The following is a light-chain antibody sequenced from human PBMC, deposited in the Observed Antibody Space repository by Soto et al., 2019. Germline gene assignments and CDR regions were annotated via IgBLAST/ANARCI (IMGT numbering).Light chain of an antibody. J-gene: IGKJ1*01. CDR3: QQCGISTWP. CDR1: QPVSSSY. V-gene: IGKV3-20*01. CDR2: GAS. Sequence: EIVLTQSPGTLSLSPGERATLSCRASQPVSSSYLAWYQQKPGQAPRLLIYGASTRPTGIPDRFSGSGSGPDFTLTFSRLEPEDFQVYYFQQCGISTWPFGQGTKVDIK.